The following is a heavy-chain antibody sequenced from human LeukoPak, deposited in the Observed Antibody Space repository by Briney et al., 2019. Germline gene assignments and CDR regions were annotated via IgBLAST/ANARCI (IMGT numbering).Heavy chain of an antibody. J-gene: IGHJ4*02. V-gene: IGHV3-11*01. CDR3: ARVAIGSGYPVDY. CDR1: GFTFGDYY. CDR2: ISSSGSSI. Sequence: GGSLRLSCAASGFTFGDYYMSWIRQAPGKGLEWVSYISSSGSSIYEDSLRGRFTISRDNAKNSLYLQMNSLRAEDTAVYYCARVAIGSGYPVDYWGQGTLVTVSS. D-gene: IGHD3-22*01.